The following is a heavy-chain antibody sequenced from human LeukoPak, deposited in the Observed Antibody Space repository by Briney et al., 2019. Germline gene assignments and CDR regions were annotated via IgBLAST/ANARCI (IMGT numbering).Heavy chain of an antibody. D-gene: IGHD3-9*01. V-gene: IGHV4-61*05. CDR3: VGFGDLTGYTDV. Sequence: PSETLSLTCTVSGGSISSSSYYWGWIRQPPGKGLEWTGYIYFTGSSYYNPSLKHRVSMSLDKSTNQFSLELYSVSAADTAVYYCVGFGDLTGYTDVWGKGTTVTVSS. J-gene: IGHJ6*03. CDR1: GGSISSSSYY. CDR2: IYFTGSS.